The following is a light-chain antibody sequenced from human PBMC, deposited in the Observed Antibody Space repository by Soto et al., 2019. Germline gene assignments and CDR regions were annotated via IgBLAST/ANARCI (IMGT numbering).Light chain of an antibody. Sequence: DIQMTQSPSTLSGSVGDXVTITCRASQTISSWLAWYQQKPGKAPKLMIYKASTLKSGVPSRFSGSGSGTECTLTISSLQPDDVATYYCQHYNSYSEALGQGTKVDIK. CDR1: QTISSW. J-gene: IGKJ1*01. CDR3: QHYNSYSEA. V-gene: IGKV1-5*03. CDR2: KAS.